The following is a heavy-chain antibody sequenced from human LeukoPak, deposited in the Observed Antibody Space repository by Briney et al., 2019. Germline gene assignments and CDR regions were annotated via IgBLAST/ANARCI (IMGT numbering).Heavy chain of an antibody. CDR2: IYYSGST. CDR3: ARDEGLYYDILTGYLGGWFDP. D-gene: IGHD3-9*01. V-gene: IGHV4-39*07. J-gene: IGHJ5*02. Sequence: SETLSLTCTVSGGSISSSSYYWGWIRQPPGKGLEWIGSIYYSGSTYYNPSLKSRVSISLDTSKNQFSLKLSSVTAADTAVYYCARDEGLYYDILTGYLGGWFDPWGQGTLVTVSS. CDR1: GGSISSSSYY.